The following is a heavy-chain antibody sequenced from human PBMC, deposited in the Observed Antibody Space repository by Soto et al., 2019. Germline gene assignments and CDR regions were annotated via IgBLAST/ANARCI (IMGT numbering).Heavy chain of an antibody. J-gene: IGHJ4*02. V-gene: IGHV3-9*01. CDR2: ISSNSDTI. D-gene: IGHD4-17*01. CDR1: GFTFEDYA. Sequence: EVQLVESGGGLVQPGRSLRLSCAASGFTFEDYAMHWVRQAPGKGLEWVSGISSNSDTIGYADSVRGRFTISRDKAKNSLYLQMNSLTTEDTALYYCAKDSSTVTTAFYLASWGRGSLVTVSS. CDR3: AKDSSTVTTAFYLAS.